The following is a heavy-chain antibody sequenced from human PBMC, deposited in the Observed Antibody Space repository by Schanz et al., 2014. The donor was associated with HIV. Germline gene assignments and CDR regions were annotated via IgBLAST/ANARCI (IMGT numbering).Heavy chain of an antibody. V-gene: IGHV3-74*01. Sequence: EVQLVESGGGFVQPGGSLRLSCTASGSTFSNYWMHWVRQVPGKGLVWVSRINSDGRSANYADSVKGRFTISRDNAKNTLILQMNSLRAEDTAVYYCASGVRGHYYYYAMDVWGQGTTVTVSS. D-gene: IGHD3-16*01. CDR1: GSTFSNYW. CDR3: ASGVRGHYYYYAMDV. J-gene: IGHJ6*02. CDR2: INSDGRSA.